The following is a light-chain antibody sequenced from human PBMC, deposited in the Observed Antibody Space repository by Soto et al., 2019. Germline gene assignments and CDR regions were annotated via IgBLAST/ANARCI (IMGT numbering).Light chain of an antibody. J-gene: IGLJ2*01. CDR3: SSYTSTSTVV. Sequence: QSALTQPASVSGSLGQSITISCTGTSSDVGGYNYVSWYQQHPGKDPKLVIFEVTYRPSGVSSRFSGSKSGNTASLTVSGLQAEDEGDYYCSSYTSTSTVVFGGGTKLTVL. V-gene: IGLV2-14*01. CDR1: SSDVGGYNY. CDR2: EVT.